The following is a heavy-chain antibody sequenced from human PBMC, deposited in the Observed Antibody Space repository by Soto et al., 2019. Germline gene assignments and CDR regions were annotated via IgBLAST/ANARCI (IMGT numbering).Heavy chain of an antibody. CDR3: ARVRIAVAGTGGLFDY. CDR2: IKHDGSEK. D-gene: IGHD6-19*01. V-gene: IGHV3-7*01. J-gene: IGHJ4*02. CDR1: GFTFSTYW. Sequence: EVQLVESGGGLVQPGGSLRLSCAASGFTFSTYWMSWVRQAPGKGLEWVANIKHDGSEKYYVDAVKGRFTISRDNAKNSLYLQMNSLRAEDTAVYFCARVRIAVAGTGGLFDYWGQGTLVTVSS.